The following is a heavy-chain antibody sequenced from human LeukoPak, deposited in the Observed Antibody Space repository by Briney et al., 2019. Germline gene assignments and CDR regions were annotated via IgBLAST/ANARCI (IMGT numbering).Heavy chain of an antibody. Sequence: SETLSLTCAVYGGSFSGYYWSWIRQPPGKGLEWIGEINHSGSTNYNPSLKSRVTISVDTSKNQFSLKLSSVTAADTAVYYCARHLTYWGQGTLVTVSS. CDR2: INHSGST. V-gene: IGHV4-34*01. CDR1: GGSFSGYY. CDR3: ARHLTY. J-gene: IGHJ4*02. D-gene: IGHD2-21*02.